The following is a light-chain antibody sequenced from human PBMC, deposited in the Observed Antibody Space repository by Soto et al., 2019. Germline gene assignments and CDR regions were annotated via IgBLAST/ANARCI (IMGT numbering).Light chain of an antibody. CDR2: GAS. J-gene: IGKJ4*01. Sequence: EIVLTQSPGTLSLSPGDRVTLSCRASQNVRNNFLAWFQQKSGQRPRLLIYGASTRATGIPDRFSGSGSGTDFTLIISRLEPEDFAVYYCQQFGGSPALTFGGGTRVEIK. CDR3: QQFGGSPALT. CDR1: QNVRNNF. V-gene: IGKV3-20*01.